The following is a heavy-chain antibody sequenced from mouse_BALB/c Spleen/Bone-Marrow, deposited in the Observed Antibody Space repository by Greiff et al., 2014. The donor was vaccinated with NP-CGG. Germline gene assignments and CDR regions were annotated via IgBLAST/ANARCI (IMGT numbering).Heavy chain of an antibody. J-gene: IGHJ1*01. D-gene: IGHD1-1*01. CDR1: GFTFSSYG. CDR3: GRVYGWYFDV. Sequence: EVKLVESGGGLVQPGGSLKLSCVASGFTFSSYGMSWVRQTPDKRLELVATINNNGGCTYYPDSVKGQFTISRDNAKNTLYLQMSSLKSENAAMYYCGRVYGWYFDVWGAGTTVTVSS. V-gene: IGHV5-6-3*01. CDR2: INNNGGCT.